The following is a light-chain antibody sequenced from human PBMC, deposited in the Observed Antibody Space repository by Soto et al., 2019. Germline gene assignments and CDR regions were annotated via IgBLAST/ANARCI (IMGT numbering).Light chain of an antibody. V-gene: IGLV1-40*01. CDR2: DNS. CDR1: RSNIGAGYD. J-gene: IGLJ3*02. CDR3: QSYDSSLSGWV. Sequence: QSVLTQPPSVSGSPGQRVTISCTGSRSNIGAGYDVHWYQQLPGTAPKLLIYDNSNRPSGVPDRFSGSKSGTSASLAITGLQAEDEADYYCQSYDSSLSGWVFGGGTKVTVL.